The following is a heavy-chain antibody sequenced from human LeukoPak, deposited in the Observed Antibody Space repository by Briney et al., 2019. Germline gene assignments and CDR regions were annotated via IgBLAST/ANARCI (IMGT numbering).Heavy chain of an antibody. CDR2: INHSGST. V-gene: IGHV4-34*01. CDR3: ARGLGDEVLRLGELSLYPYYFDY. CDR1: GFTFSSYS. D-gene: IGHD3-16*02. J-gene: IGHJ4*02. Sequence: PGGSLRLSCAASGFTFSSYSMNWVRQPPGKGLEWIGEINHSGSTNYNPSLKSRVTISVDTSKNQFSLKLSSVTAADTAVYYCARGLGDEVLRLGELSLYPYYFDYWGQGTLVTVSS.